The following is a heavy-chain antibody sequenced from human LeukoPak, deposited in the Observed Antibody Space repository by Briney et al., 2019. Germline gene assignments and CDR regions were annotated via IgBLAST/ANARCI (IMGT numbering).Heavy chain of an antibody. J-gene: IGHJ4*02. CDR2: ISSSGSTI. D-gene: IGHD6-13*01. CDR1: GFTFSSYA. Sequence: PGGSLRLSCAASGFTFSSYAMSWVRQAPGKGLEWVSYISSSGSTIYYADSVKGRFTISRDNAKNSLYLQMNSLRAEDTAVYYCAREAGYSSSWHINYWGQGTLVTVSS. CDR3: AREAGYSSSWHINY. V-gene: IGHV3-48*04.